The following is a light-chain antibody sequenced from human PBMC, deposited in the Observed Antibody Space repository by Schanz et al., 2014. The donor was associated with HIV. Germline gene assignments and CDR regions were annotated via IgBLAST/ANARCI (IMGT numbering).Light chain of an antibody. V-gene: IGKV1-5*03. Sequence: IQLTQSPSTVSTSVGDRVTITCRASQTIGRLLAWYQQKPGRAPKLLIYQASILETGVPSRFSGSGAGTSFTLTITSLQPDDFATYYCQQCDTYPYTFGQGTKLDSK. CDR2: QAS. CDR1: QTIGRL. CDR3: QQCDTYPYT. J-gene: IGKJ2*01.